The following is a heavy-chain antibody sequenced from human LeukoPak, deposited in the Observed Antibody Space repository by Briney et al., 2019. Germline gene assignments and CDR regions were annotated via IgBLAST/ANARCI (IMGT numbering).Heavy chain of an antibody. D-gene: IGHD3-10*02. CDR2: ISYDGSNK. Sequence: GGALRPSFAASGFTFSSHGRHLGPQAPGKGVGWVAVISYDGSNKYYADSVKGRFTISRDNSKNTLYLQMNSLRAEDTAVYYCAELGITMIGGVWGKGTTVTVSS. V-gene: IGHV3-30*18. CDR3: AELGITMIGGV. CDR1: GFTFSSHG. J-gene: IGHJ6*04.